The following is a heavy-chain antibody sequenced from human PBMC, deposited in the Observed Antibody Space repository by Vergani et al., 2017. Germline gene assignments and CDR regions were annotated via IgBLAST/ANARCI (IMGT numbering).Heavy chain of an antibody. V-gene: IGHV3-23*01. J-gene: IGHJ4*02. Sequence: EVQLLQSEGAVVQPGGSLRLSCVASGFTFRSHAMSWVRQGHGQGLEWVLSIKNTGDSTHYADSVKGRFTISRDNSKNTLYLQMNSLRVEDTDVYYCGRGSDNYNWGQGTLVTVSS. D-gene: IGHD5-24*01. CDR1: GFTFRSHA. CDR2: IKNTGDST. CDR3: GRGSDNYN.